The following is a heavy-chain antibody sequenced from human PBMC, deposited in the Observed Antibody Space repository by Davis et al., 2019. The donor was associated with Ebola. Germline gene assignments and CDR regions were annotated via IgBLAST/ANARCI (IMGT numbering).Heavy chain of an antibody. V-gene: IGHV4-59*12. CDR2: IYYSGST. J-gene: IGHJ6*02. D-gene: IGHD3-10*01. Sequence: SETLSLTCTVSGGSISSYYWSWIRQPPGKGLEWIGYIYYSGSTNYNPSLKSRVTISVDTSKNQFSLKLSSVTAADTAVYYCARGKMYYLRDMDVWGQGTTVTVSS. CDR1: GGSISSYY. CDR3: ARGKMYYLRDMDV.